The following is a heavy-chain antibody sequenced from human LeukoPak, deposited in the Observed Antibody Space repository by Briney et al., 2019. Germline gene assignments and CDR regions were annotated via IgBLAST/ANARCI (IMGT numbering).Heavy chain of an antibody. CDR3: ARGRASAGGYSGYDWGDWFDP. CDR1: GYTFTSYD. J-gene: IGHJ5*02. D-gene: IGHD5-12*01. CDR2: MNPNSGHT. V-gene: IGHV1-8*03. Sequence: ASVKVSCKASGYTFTSYDINWVRQATGQGLQWMGWMNPNSGHTGYAQKCQGRVTITRDTSISTAYMELSSLRSEDTAVYYGARGRASAGGYSGYDWGDWFDPWGQGTLVTVSS.